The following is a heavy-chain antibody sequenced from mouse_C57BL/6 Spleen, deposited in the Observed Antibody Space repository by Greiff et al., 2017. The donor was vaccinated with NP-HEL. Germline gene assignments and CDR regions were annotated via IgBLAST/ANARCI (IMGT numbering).Heavy chain of an antibody. CDR2: IDPENGDT. J-gene: IGHJ1*03. D-gene: IGHD1-1*01. V-gene: IGHV14-4*01. CDR1: GFNIKDDY. CDR3: TITTVVDPYWYFDV. Sequence: VQLQQSGAELVRPGASVKLSCTASGFNIKDDYMHWVKQRPEQGLEWIGWIDPENGDTEYASKFQGKATITADTSSNTAYLQLSSLTSEDTAVYYCTITTVVDPYWYFDVWGTGTTVTVSS.